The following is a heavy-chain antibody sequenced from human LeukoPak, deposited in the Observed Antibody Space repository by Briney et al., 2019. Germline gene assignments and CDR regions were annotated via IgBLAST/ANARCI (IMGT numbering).Heavy chain of an antibody. J-gene: IGHJ4*02. Sequence: ASVKVSCKASGYTFTDYYMHWVRQPPGQGFEWMGWINPNDGDTNYAQKFQGRDTMTRDTSISTAHMEVSRLRSDDTAVYYCARANLLYCSSSTCLFVYWGQGALVSVSS. D-gene: IGHD2-2*01. CDR1: GYTFTDYY. V-gene: IGHV1-2*02. CDR2: INPNDGDT. CDR3: ARANLLYCSSSTCLFVY.